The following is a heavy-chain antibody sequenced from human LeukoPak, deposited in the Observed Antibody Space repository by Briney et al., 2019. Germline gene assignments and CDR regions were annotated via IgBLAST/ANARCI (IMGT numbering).Heavy chain of an antibody. CDR2: IYNGVNT. CDR3: ARSRAFNSGAFDP. V-gene: IGHV4-61*01. Sequence: SETLTLTCTVSGASVSSASYWTWIRQPPGKGVEWIAHIYNGVNTNYNPSLKSRVTISVDTSKNQFSLRLNSVTAADTAVYYCARSRAFNSGAFDPWGQGSLVTVSS. CDR1: GASVSSASY. J-gene: IGHJ5*02. D-gene: IGHD1-26*01.